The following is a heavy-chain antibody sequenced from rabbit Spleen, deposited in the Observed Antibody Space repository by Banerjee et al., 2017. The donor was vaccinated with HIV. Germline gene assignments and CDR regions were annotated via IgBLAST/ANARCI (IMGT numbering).Heavy chain of an antibody. CDR1: GFSFSSSDY. V-gene: IGHV1S45*01. D-gene: IGHD6-1*01. J-gene: IGHJ6*01. CDR3: ARDTASSFSSYGMDL. CDR2: IAGGSSGFT. Sequence: QQQLEESGGGLVKPEGSLTLTCKASGFSFSSSDYMCWVRQAPGKGLEWISCIAGGSSGFTYSATWAKGRFTISKASSTTVTLQMTSLTVADTATYFCARDTASSFSSYGMDLWGQGTLVTVS.